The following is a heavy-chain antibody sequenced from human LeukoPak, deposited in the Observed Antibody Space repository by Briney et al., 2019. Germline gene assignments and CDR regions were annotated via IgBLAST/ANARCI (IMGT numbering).Heavy chain of an antibody. CDR2: INHSGST. V-gene: IGHV4-34*01. CDR1: GGSFSGYY. CDR3: ARRIVVGLFDY. Sequence: ETLSLTCAVYGGSFSGYYWSWIRQPPGKGLEWIGEINHSGSTNYNPSLKSRVTISVDTSKNQFSLKLSSVTAADTAVYYCARRIVVGLFDYWGQGTLVTVSS. J-gene: IGHJ4*02. D-gene: IGHD3-22*01.